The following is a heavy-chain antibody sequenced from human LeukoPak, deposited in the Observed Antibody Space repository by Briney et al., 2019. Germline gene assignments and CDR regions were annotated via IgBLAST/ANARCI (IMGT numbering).Heavy chain of an antibody. D-gene: IGHD3-10*01. J-gene: IGHJ4*02. CDR1: GGTFSSYA. CDR2: IIPIFGTA. Sequence: ASVKVSCKASGGTFSSYAISWVRQAPGQGLEWMGGIIPIFGTANYAQKFQGRVTITADKSTSTAYMELSSLRSEDTAVYHCARESGGSGAPSFDYWGQGTLVTVSS. CDR3: ARESGGSGAPSFDY. V-gene: IGHV1-69*06.